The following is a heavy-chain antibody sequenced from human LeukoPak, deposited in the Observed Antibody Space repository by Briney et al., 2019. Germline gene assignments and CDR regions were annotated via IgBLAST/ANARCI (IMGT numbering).Heavy chain of an antibody. CDR3: ARDHRHYCSGGSCYSGGFDP. J-gene: IGHJ5*02. D-gene: IGHD2-15*01. Sequence: GGSLRLSCAASGFTFSSYSMNWVRQAPGKGLEWVSSISSSSSYIYYADSVKGRFTISRDNAKNSLYLQMNSLRAEDTAVYHCARDHRHYCSGGSCYSGGFDPWGQGTLVTVSS. CDR1: GFTFSSYS. V-gene: IGHV3-21*01. CDR2: ISSSSSYI.